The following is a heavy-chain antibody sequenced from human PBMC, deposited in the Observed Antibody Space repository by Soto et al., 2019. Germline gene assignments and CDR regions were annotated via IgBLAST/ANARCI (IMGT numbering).Heavy chain of an antibody. Sequence: QVQLEESGGSVVQPGRSLRLSCAASGFTFSTFGMHWVRQAPGKGLEWVAVSSHDGSNQYYADSVKGRFTISRDNSKKMLYLQINSLRADDSAVYYCAKDRHYYGSGSLHSYGMDVWGHGTTVTVSS. CDR1: GFTFSTFG. CDR2: SSHDGSNQ. V-gene: IGHV3-30*18. CDR3: AKDRHYYGSGSLHSYGMDV. J-gene: IGHJ6*02. D-gene: IGHD3-10*01.